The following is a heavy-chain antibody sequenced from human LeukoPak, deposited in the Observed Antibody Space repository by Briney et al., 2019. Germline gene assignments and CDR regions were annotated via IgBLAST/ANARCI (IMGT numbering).Heavy chain of an antibody. J-gene: IGHJ4*02. CDR3: ARSPTSWYFDY. CDR2: IRYYGSDK. CDR1: GFTFSGSG. V-gene: IGHV3-30*02. D-gene: IGHD2-2*01. Sequence: GESLRLSCAASGFTFSGSGMHWVRQAPGKGLEWVAFIRYYGSDKFYADSVKGRFTISRDNSKNTLYLQMNSLRPEDTSVYYCARSPTSWYFDYWGQGTLVTVSS.